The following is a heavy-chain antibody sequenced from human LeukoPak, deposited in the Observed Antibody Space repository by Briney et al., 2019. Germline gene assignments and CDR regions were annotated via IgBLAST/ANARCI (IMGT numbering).Heavy chain of an antibody. CDR2: IYYSGST. CDR1: GGSITSTNY. D-gene: IGHD6-6*01. CDR3: ARVDPDSSSTLEVFDY. Sequence: SGTLSLTCGVSGGSITSTNYWTWVRQPPGKGLEWIGYIYYSGSTNYNPSLKSRVTISVDTSKNQFSLKLSSVTAADTAVYYCARVDPDSSSTLEVFDYWGQGTLVTVSS. J-gene: IGHJ4*02. V-gene: IGHV4-4*02.